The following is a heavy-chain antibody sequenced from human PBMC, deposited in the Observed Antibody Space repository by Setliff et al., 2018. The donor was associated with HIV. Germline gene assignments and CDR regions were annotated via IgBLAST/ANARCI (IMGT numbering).Heavy chain of an antibody. J-gene: IGHJ3*02. CDR2: IYHSGNT. Sequence: PSETLSLTCTVSGDSISSDFYWGWIRQPPGKGLEWIGSIYHSGNTYYMPSIQSRVTISVDMSKNQFSLNLNSVTAADTAVYYCARGQGCGGGCHYAFEMWGQGIMVTVSS. V-gene: IGHV4-38-2*02. CDR3: ARGQGCGGGCHYAFEM. D-gene: IGHD2-21*02. CDR1: GDSISSDFY.